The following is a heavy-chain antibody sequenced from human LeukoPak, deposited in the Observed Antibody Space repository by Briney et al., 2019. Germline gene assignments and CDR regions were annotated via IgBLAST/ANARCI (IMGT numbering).Heavy chain of an antibody. CDR1: GGSISSGGYY. CDR2: IYYSGST. D-gene: IGHD4-17*01. V-gene: IGHV4-31*03. CDR3: ATYGDYTFFDY. Sequence: SETLSLTCTVSGGSISSGGYYWSWIRQHPGKGLEWIGYIYYSGSTYYNPSLKSRVTISVNTSKKQFSLKLSSVTAADTAVYYCATYGDYTFFDYWGQGTLVTVSS. J-gene: IGHJ4*02.